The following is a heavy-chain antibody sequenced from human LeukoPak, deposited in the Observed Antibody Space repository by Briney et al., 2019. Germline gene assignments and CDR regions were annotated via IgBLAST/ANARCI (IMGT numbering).Heavy chain of an antibody. V-gene: IGHV4-59*08. CDR3: ARRILGGSGWTFDS. CDR2: FSYSGSA. Sequence: SETLSLTCTVSGASITSYYWSWIRQPPGKGLEWIGFFSYSGSANYNPSLKSRVTISVDTSKNQFSLSLTSVTAADTAVYYCARRILGGSGWTFDSWGQGTLVTVSS. J-gene: IGHJ4*02. D-gene: IGHD6-19*01. CDR1: GASITSYY.